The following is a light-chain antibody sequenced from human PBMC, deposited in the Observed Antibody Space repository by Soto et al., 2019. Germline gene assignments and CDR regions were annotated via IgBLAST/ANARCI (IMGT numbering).Light chain of an antibody. CDR3: QQRSNWPRT. CDR1: ERVSSVY. V-gene: IGKV3D-20*02. Sequence: EILLTQSPGTLSLSPGERATLSCMASERVSSVYLAWYQQRPGQPPRLLIYGASNRATGIPDRFSGSGSGTDFTLIISRLEPEDVAIYYCQQRSNWPRTFGQGTKVDIK. J-gene: IGKJ1*01. CDR2: GAS.